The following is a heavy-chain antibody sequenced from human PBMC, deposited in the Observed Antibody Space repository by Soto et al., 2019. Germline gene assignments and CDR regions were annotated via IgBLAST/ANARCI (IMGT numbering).Heavy chain of an antibody. V-gene: IGHV1-69*04. D-gene: IGHD3-3*01. CDR3: ARDRPVLRFLANWFDP. CDR2: IIPILGIA. CDR1: GGTFSSYT. J-gene: IGHJ5*02. Sequence: ASVKVSCKASGGTFSSYTISWVRQAPGQGLEWMGRIIPILGIANYAQKFQGRVTITADKSTGTAYMELSSLRSEDTAVYYCARDRPVLRFLANWFDPWGQGTLVTVSS.